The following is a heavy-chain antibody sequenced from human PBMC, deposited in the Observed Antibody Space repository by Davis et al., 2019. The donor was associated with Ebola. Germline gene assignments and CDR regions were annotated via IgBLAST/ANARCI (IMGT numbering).Heavy chain of an antibody. V-gene: IGHV1-8*01. CDR3: ARHWRWILSSGWGVGVEYPQYFDY. Sequence: AASVKVSCKASGYTFTGYDINWVRQATGQGLEWMGWMNPNSGNTGYAQKFQGRVTMTRENSMSTAYMELSSLRSEDTAVYYCARHWRWILSSGWGVGVEYPQYFDYWGQGTLVTVSS. D-gene: IGHD6-19*01. CDR1: GYTFTGYD. CDR2: MNPNSGNT. J-gene: IGHJ4*02.